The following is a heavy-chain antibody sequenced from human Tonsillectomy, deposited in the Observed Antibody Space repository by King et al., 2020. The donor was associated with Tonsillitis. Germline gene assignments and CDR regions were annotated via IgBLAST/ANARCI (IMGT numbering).Heavy chain of an antibody. J-gene: IGHJ6*02. CDR3: AGSGVGMDV. D-gene: IGHD1-1*01. CDR2: IKQDGSEK. Sequence: VQVVESGGGLVQPGGSLRLSCVGTGFTFNSFWMTWARQAPGKGLEWVANIKQDGSEKYYVDSVKGRFTISRDNAKNSLYLEMNSLRAEDTAVYYCAGSGVGMDVCGQGTTVTVAS. V-gene: IGHV3-7*01. CDR1: GFTFNSFW.